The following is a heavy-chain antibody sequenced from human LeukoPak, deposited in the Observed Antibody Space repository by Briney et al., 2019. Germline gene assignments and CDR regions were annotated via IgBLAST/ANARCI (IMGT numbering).Heavy chain of an antibody. V-gene: IGHV4-59*12. J-gene: IGHJ6*02. CDR3: ARGPLAAAGTPTYYYYGMDV. D-gene: IGHD6-13*01. CDR1: GGSIRSNY. CDR2: IYYTGST. Sequence: SETLSLTCTVSGGSIRSNYWGWIRQPPGKGLEFIGHIYYTGSTNYNPSLRSRVTISLDTSKNQFSLKLSSVTAADTAVYYCARGPLAAAGTPTYYYYGMDVWGQGTTVTVSS.